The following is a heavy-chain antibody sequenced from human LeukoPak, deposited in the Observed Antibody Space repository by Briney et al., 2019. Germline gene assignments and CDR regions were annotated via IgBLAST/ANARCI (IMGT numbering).Heavy chain of an antibody. D-gene: IGHD1-26*01. CDR2: INPNSGGT. J-gene: IGHJ6*03. V-gene: IGHV1-2*02. CDR3: ARGVSGSYYYYYMDV. Sequence: GASVKVSCKASGYTVTGYYMHWVRQAPGQGLEWMGWINPNSGGTNYAQKFQGRVTMTRDTSISTAYMELSRLRSDDTAVYYCARGVSGSYYYYYMDVWGKGTTVTVSS. CDR1: GYTVTGYY.